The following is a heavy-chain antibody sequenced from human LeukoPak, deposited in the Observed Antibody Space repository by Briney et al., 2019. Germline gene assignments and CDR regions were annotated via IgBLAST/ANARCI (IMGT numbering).Heavy chain of an antibody. CDR1: GFTFSNYW. D-gene: IGHD6-13*01. CDR2: IKPDVSEI. CDR3: AKDIRGSTSWYGLDY. V-gene: IGHV3-7*03. J-gene: IGHJ4*02. Sequence: GGSLRLSCAASGFTFSNYWMSWVRQAPGKGLEWVANIKPDVSEIYYVDSVKGRFTISRDKAKNYLYLQMNSLRAEDTALYFCAKDIRGSTSWYGLDYWGQGTLVTVSS.